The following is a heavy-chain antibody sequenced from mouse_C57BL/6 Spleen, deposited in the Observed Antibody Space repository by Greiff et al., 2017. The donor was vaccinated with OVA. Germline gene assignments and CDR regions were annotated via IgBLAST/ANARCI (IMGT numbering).Heavy chain of an antibody. Sequence: QVQLQQSGAELAKPGASVKLSCKASGYTFTSYWMHWVNQRPGQGLVWIGYIIPCSGYTKYNQTFQDKATLTADKSSSTAYMQLSSLTYENSAVYYCARSDYGSSYGYAMDYWGQGTSVTVSS. J-gene: IGHJ4*01. CDR2: IIPCSGYT. CDR3: ARSDYGSSYGYAMDY. D-gene: IGHD1-1*01. V-gene: IGHV1-7*01. CDR1: GYTFTSYW.